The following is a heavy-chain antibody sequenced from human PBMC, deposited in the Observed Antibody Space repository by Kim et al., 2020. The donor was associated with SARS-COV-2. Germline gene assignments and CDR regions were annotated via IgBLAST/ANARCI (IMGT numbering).Heavy chain of an antibody. J-gene: IGHJ4*02. CDR3: ASLKYDY. D-gene: IGHD2-2*01. Sequence: GGSLRLSCAASGFTFRDYWMDWVSQASGKGLEWVANIEQDGSEKNCVDSVRGRITISRDNAEKSLYLQMDSLRAEDTAVYYCASLKYDYWGRRALVTVSS. CDR2: IEQDGSEK. V-gene: IGHV3-7*01. CDR1: GFTFRDYW.